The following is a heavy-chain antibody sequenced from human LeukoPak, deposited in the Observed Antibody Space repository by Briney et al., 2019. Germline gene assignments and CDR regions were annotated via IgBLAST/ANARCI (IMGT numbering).Heavy chain of an antibody. D-gene: IGHD6-19*01. CDR1: GFNFSSDN. Sequence: GSLRLSCAAPGFNFSSDNMNWVRQAPGKGLEWVSYISSSSSTIYYADSVKGRFTISRDNAKNSLYLQMNSLRDEDTAVYYCARGMTVAGTYFDYWGQGTLVTVSS. CDR3: ARGMTVAGTYFDY. CDR2: ISSSSSTI. V-gene: IGHV3-48*02. J-gene: IGHJ4*02.